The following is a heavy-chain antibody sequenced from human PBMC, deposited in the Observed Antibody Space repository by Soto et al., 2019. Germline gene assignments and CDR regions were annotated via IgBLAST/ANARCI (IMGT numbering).Heavy chain of an antibody. V-gene: IGHV4-31*03. CDR1: GGSVSSGGYY. CDR2: IHYSGST. Sequence: QVQLQESGPGLVKPSQTLSLTCTVSGGSVSSGGYYWSWIRQHPENVLEWVGYIHYSGSTYYNPSLKSRLAISLDTSKNQFSLKLTSVTAADTAVYYCAIRYSGYDSRSDYWGQGTLVTVSS. CDR3: AIRYSGYDSRSDY. D-gene: IGHD5-12*01. J-gene: IGHJ4*02.